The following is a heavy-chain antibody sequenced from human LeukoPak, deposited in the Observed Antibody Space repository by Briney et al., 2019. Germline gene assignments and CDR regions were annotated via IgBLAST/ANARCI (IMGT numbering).Heavy chain of an antibody. CDR1: GGSISSSSYY. CDR3: ARDEFGESQAFDY. Sequence: SETLSLTCTVSGGSISSSSYYWGWIRQPPGKGLEWIGSIYYSGSTYYNPSLKSRVTISVDTSKNQFSLKLSSVTAADTAVYYCARDEFGESQAFDYWGQGTLVTVSS. J-gene: IGHJ4*02. CDR2: IYYSGST. D-gene: IGHD3-10*01. V-gene: IGHV4-39*07.